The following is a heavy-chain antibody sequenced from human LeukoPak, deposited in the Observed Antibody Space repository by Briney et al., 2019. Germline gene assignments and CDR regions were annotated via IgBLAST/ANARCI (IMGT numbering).Heavy chain of an antibody. V-gene: IGHV3-23*01. J-gene: IGHJ3*02. D-gene: IGHD3-9*01. CDR1: GFTFSSFA. CDR3: ARETYYDILTGYSDAFDI. CDR2: ISGSGTTT. Sequence: GGSLRLSCAASGFTFSSFAMSWVRQAPGKGLEWVSGISGSGTTTSYADSVKGRFTISRDNSKNTLYLQMNSLRAEDTAVYYCARETYYDILTGYSDAFDIWGQGTMVTVSS.